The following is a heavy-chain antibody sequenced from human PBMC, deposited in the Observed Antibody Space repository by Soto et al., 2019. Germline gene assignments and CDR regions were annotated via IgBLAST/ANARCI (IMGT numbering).Heavy chain of an antibody. Sequence: QVQLQESGPGLVRPSETPSLICTASGASISSNYWSWIRQPPGKGLEWIGYIYSSGTTNYNPSLKSRVTKSADTSKTQISLRLNSVTAADTAVYYCARWRGYCSNGVCTAFDPWGQGTLVTVSS. V-gene: IGHV4-4*09. CDR2: IYSSGTT. CDR1: GASISSNY. J-gene: IGHJ5*02. D-gene: IGHD2-8*01. CDR3: ARWRGYCSNGVCTAFDP.